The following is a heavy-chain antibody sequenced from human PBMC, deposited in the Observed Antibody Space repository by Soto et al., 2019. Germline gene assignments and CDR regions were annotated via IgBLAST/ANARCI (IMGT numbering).Heavy chain of an antibody. Sequence: QVQLVQSGAEVKKPGASVKVSCKASGYTFTSYGISWVRQAPGQGLEWMGWISAYNGNTNYAQRLQGRVTMTTDTSTSTAYRELRRLRSDDTGVYYCARGWGVTMVRGVLNYWGQGTLVTVSS. CDR1: GYTFTSYG. CDR2: ISAYNGNT. V-gene: IGHV1-18*01. J-gene: IGHJ4*02. D-gene: IGHD3-10*01. CDR3: ARGWGVTMVRGVLNY.